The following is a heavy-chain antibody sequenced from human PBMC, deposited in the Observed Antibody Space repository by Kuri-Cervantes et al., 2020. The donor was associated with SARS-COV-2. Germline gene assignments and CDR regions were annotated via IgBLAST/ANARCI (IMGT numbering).Heavy chain of an antibody. CDR1: GGSISSYY. Sequence: ESLKISCTVSGGSISSYYWSWIRQPPGKGLEWIGYIYYSGSTNYNPSLKSRVTISVDTSKNQFSLKLSSATAADTAVYYCARVSRPYYFDYWGQGTLVTVSS. V-gene: IGHV4-59*01. CDR3: ARVSRPYYFDY. J-gene: IGHJ4*02. CDR2: IYYSGST.